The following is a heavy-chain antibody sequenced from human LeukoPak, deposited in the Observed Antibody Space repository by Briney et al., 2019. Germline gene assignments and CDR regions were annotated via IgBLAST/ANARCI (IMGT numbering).Heavy chain of an antibody. CDR2: INHSGST. CDR3: ARGKAVAGPYYYGMDD. Sequence: PSETLSLTCAVYGGSFSGYYWSWIRQPPGKGLEWIGEINHSGSTNYNPSLKSRVTISVDTSKNQFSLKLSSVTAADTAVYYCARGKAVAGPYYYGMDDWGQGTTVTVSS. CDR1: GGSFSGYY. D-gene: IGHD6-19*01. J-gene: IGHJ6*02. V-gene: IGHV4-34*01.